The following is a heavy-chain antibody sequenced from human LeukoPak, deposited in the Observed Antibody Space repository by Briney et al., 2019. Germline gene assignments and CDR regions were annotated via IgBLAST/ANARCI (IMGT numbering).Heavy chain of an antibody. V-gene: IGHV4-34*01. Sequence: PSETLSLNGAVYGGSFSGYYWSWIRQPPGKGLEWIGEINHSGSTNYNPSLKSRVTISVDTSKNQFSLKLSSVPAADTAVYYCARGIAARYYYYGMDVWGQGTTVTVSS. D-gene: IGHD6-6*01. J-gene: IGHJ6*02. CDR3: ARGIAARYYYYGMDV. CDR1: GGSFSGYY. CDR2: INHSGST.